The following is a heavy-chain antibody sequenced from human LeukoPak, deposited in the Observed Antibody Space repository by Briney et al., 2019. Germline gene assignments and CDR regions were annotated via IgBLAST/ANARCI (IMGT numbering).Heavy chain of an antibody. CDR1: GFTFSSYW. CDR3: AKSDCGSDGCKLLNY. Sequence: GGSLRLSCAASGFTFSSYWMHWVRQAPGKGLEWVSSINGSGDATKYADSVMGRFTISRDNSKNTVSLQMNSLRAEDMAVYYCAKSDCGSDGCKLLNYWGQGTLVAASS. V-gene: IGHV3-23*01. D-gene: IGHD2-21*01. J-gene: IGHJ4*02. CDR2: INGSGDAT.